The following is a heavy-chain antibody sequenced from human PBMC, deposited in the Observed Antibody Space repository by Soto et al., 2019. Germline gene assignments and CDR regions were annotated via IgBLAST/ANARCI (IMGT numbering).Heavy chain of an antibody. CDR3: AHRVLRTVFGLVTTTATYFDF. V-gene: IGHV2-5*02. D-gene: IGHD3-3*01. Sequence: QITLNESGPTVVRPTETLTLTCRFSGFSLTTSGVGVGWIRQSPGKAPEWLALIYWDDDKRYSASLKSRLTITKDNSKNQVVLKVSDLDPTDTATYYCAHRVLRTVFGLVTTTATYFDFWGQGTPVAVSS. CDR1: GFSLTTSGVG. J-gene: IGHJ4*02. CDR2: IYWDDDK.